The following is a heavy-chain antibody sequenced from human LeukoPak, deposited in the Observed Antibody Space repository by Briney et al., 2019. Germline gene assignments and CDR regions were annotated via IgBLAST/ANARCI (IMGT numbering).Heavy chain of an antibody. Sequence: GGSLRLSCAASGFTFSNAWMSWVRQAPGKGLEWVGRIKSKTDGGTTDYAAPVKGRFTISRDDSKNTLYLQMNSLKTEDTAVYYCTTEPAEQWLVQVDYWGQGTLVTVSS. D-gene: IGHD6-19*01. CDR1: GFTFSNAW. CDR3: TTEPAEQWLVQVDY. CDR2: IKSKTDGGTT. J-gene: IGHJ4*02. V-gene: IGHV3-15*01.